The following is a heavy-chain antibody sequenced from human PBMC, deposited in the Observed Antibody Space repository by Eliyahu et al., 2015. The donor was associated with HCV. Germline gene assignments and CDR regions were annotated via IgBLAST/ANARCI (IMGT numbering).Heavy chain of an antibody. CDR2: ISYDGSNK. J-gene: IGHJ3*02. CDR1: GFTFSSXG. D-gene: IGHD3-22*01. Sequence: QVQLVESGGGVVQPGRSLRLSCAASGFTFSSXGMHWVRXAPGKGLEWVAVISYDGSNKYYADSVKGRFTISRDNSKNTLYLQMNSLRAEDTAVYYCAKDPSAIYDSSRGYAFDIWGQGTMVTVSS. CDR3: AKDPSAIYDSSRGYAFDI. V-gene: IGHV3-30*18.